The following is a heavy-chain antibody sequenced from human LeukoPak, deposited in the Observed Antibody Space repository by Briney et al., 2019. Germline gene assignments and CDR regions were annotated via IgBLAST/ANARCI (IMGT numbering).Heavy chain of an antibody. CDR1: GDSISNSHW. CDR3: ARPISGIASPIDAFGI. V-gene: IGHV4-4*02. Sequence: PSETLSLTCTVSGDSISNSHWWTWVRQPPGKGLEWIGEIYHSGSTNYSPSLRSRVTISVDTSKNQFPLKLSSVTAADTAVYYCARPISGIASPIDAFGIWGQGTMVTVSS. J-gene: IGHJ3*02. D-gene: IGHD6-13*01. CDR2: IYHSGST.